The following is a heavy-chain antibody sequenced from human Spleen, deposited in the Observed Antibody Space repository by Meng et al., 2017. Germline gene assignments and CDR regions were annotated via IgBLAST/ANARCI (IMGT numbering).Heavy chain of an antibody. CDR2: INPNSGGT. V-gene: IGHV1-2*06. CDR1: GYTFTSHY. Sequence: QVQLVQSGAEGKKPGASVNVSCKASGYTFTSHYMHWVRQAPGQGLEWMGRINPNSGGTNYAQKFQGRVIMTRDTSISTAYMELSSLGFDDTAVYYCAKALGWGSSPDYWGQGILVTVSS. D-gene: IGHD2-21*01. J-gene: IGHJ4*02. CDR3: AKALGWGSSPDY.